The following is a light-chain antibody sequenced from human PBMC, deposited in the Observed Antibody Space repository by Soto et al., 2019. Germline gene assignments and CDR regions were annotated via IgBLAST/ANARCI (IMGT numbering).Light chain of an antibody. Sequence: QSVLTQPPSVSAAPGQKVTISCSGSSSNIGNNYVSWYQQLPGTAPKLLIYENNKRPSGIPDRFSGSKSGTSATLGITGLQTGDEADYYCGTWDSSLSADSGVFGGGTKLTVL. CDR2: ENN. J-gene: IGLJ3*02. CDR1: SSNIGNNY. V-gene: IGLV1-51*02. CDR3: GTWDSSLSADSGV.